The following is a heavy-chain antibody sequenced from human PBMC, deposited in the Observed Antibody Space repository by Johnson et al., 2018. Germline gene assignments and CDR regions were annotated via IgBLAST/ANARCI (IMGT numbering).Heavy chain of an antibody. J-gene: IGHJ3*02. CDR2: IKSKTDGGTT. CDR1: GFSFTDTW. Sequence: VQLVQSGGGLVKPGGSLRLSCTTSGFSFTDTWMTWVRQAPGKGLEWVGRIKSKTDGGTTDYAAPVKGRFTISRYVSKKTLYLQMNSLKNEDTAVYYCAPYAFYSWGQGTMVTVSS. CDR3: APYAFYS. V-gene: IGHV3-15*07.